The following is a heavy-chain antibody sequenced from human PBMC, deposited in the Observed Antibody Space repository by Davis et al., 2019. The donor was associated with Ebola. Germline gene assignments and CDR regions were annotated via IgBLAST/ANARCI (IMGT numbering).Heavy chain of an antibody. CDR1: GFTFSDYS. Sequence: GGSLRLSCAASGFTFSDYSLNWVRQAPGKGLEWVSYISSGSGTIHYADSVKGRFTISRDNAKNSVYLQMNTLRDEDTAVYYCATLSDFWSGYLNSWGQGTLVTVSS. CDR2: ISSGSGTI. J-gene: IGHJ4*02. CDR3: ATLSDFWSGYLNS. V-gene: IGHV3-48*02. D-gene: IGHD3-3*01.